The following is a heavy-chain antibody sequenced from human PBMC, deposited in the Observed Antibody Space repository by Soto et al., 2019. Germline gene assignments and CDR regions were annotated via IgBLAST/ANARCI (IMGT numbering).Heavy chain of an antibody. CDR1: GFTFSSYS. CDR3: ARVIAMDLLLHTAPGY. Sequence: EVQLVESGGGLVQPGGSLRLSCVASGFTFSSYSMNWVRQAPGKGLEWVSYISVGCTTIYYADSVEGRFTISRDNAKNSVYLQMNSLRDEDTAAYYCARVIAMDLLLHTAPGYWGQGTLVTVSS. D-gene: IGHD5-18*01. J-gene: IGHJ4*02. V-gene: IGHV3-48*02. CDR2: ISVGCTTI.